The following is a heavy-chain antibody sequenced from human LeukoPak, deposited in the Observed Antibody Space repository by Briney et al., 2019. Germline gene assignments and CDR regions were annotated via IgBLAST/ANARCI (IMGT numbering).Heavy chain of an antibody. CDR1: GFTFSSYG. J-gene: IGHJ6*03. D-gene: IGHD2-21*02. CDR2: IRYDGSNK. V-gene: IGHV3-30*02. CDR3: AKGTVTAPYYYYMNV. Sequence: GRSLRLSCAASGFTFSSYGKHWVRQAPGKGLEWVAFIRYDGSNKYYADSVKGRFTISRDNSKNTLYLQMNSLRAEDTAVYYCAKGTVTAPYYYYMNVWGKGTTVTVSS.